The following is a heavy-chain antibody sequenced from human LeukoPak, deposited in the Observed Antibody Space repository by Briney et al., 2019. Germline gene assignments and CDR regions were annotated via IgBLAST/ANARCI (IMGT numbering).Heavy chain of an antibody. CDR1: GGSFSGYY. J-gene: IGHJ4*02. CDR2: INHSGST. D-gene: IGHD6-19*01. Sequence: PSETLSLTCAVYGGSFSGYYWSWIRQPPGKGLEWIGEINHSGSTNYDPSLKSRVTISVDTSKNQFSLKLSSVTAADTAVYYCARGLQWLVKYYFDYWGQGTLVTVSS. CDR3: ARGLQWLVKYYFDY. V-gene: IGHV4-34*01.